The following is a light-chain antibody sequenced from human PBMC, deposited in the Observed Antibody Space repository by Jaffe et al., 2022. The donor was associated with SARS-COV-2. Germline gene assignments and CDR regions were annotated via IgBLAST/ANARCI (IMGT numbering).Light chain of an antibody. Sequence: SSELTQDPAVSVALGQTVTITCQGDSLRSYYATWYQQKPGQAPALVIYGKNSRPSGIPDRFSGSSSGNTASLTITGAQAEDEADYYCNSRDTSGNHWVFGGGTKLTVL. CDR1: SLRSYY. J-gene: IGLJ3*02. CDR2: GKN. V-gene: IGLV3-19*01. CDR3: NSRDTSGNHWV.